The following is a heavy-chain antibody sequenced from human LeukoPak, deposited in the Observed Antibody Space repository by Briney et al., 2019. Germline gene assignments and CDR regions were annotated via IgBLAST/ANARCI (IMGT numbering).Heavy chain of an antibody. V-gene: IGHV3-53*01. CDR1: GFTVSSNS. D-gene: IGHD2-15*01. Sequence: PTGGALRLSSTVSGFTVSSNSMSWVRQAPGKGLEWVSFIYSGSTQYSDSVEGRLTISRDNSKHTLYLQMNSVRAEDTAVFYCASRAGAYSHPYDYWGQGTLVTVSS. J-gene: IGHJ4*02. CDR2: IYSGST. CDR3: ASRAGAYSHPYDY.